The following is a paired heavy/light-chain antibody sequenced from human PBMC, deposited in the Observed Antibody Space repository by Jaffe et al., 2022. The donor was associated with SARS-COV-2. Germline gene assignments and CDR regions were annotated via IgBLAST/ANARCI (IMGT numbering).Light chain of an antibody. V-gene: IGKV1-12*01. CDR1: QGISSW. CDR2: AAS. Sequence: DIQMTQSPSSVSASVGDRVTITCRASQGISSWLAWYQHKPGRAPNLLIYAASSLQSGVPSRFSGSGSGTDFTLTISSLQPEDFATYYCQQAHSFPLTFGGGTTVEIK. J-gene: IGKJ4*01. CDR3: QQAHSFPLT.
Heavy chain of an antibody. V-gene: IGHV5-51*01. J-gene: IGHJ5*02. CDR2: IYPGDSNT. CDR3: ARQEEAATGPPLAGAGSNWFDP. CDR1: GYSFTNYW. Sequence: VQLVQSGAEVKKPGESLRISCKASGYSFTNYWIGWVRQMPGKGLEWMGIIYPGDSNTKYSPSFQGRVTISADESISTAYLQWSSLKASDTAMYYCARQEEAATGPPLAGAGSNWFDPWGQGTLVTVSS. D-gene: IGHD6-13*01.